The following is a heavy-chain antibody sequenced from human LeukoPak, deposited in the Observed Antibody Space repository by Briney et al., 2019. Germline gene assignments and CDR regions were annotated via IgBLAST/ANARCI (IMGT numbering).Heavy chain of an antibody. J-gene: IGHJ4*02. Sequence: PGGSLRLSCAASGFTFSSYSMNWVRQAPGKGLEWVSYISSSSSSIYSADSVKGRFTISRDNAKNSLYLQMNSLRDEDTAVYYCARGGSYGSGGSSLRIFDYWGQGTLVTVSS. D-gene: IGHD3-10*01. CDR2: ISSSSSSI. CDR3: ARGGSYGSGGSSLRIFDY. V-gene: IGHV3-48*02. CDR1: GFTFSSYS.